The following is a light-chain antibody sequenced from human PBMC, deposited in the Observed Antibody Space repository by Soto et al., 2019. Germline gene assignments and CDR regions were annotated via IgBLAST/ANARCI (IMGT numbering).Light chain of an antibody. Sequence: QSALTQPASVSGSPGQSITISCTGTSSDVGAYNYVSWYQHHPGKAPKLLIYDVSNRPSGVSNRFSGSKSGNTASLTISSLQAEDEADYYCSSYTSSSTLLYVFGSGTKLTVL. J-gene: IGLJ1*01. V-gene: IGLV2-14*01. CDR3: SSYTSSSTLLYV. CDR1: SSDVGAYNY. CDR2: DVS.